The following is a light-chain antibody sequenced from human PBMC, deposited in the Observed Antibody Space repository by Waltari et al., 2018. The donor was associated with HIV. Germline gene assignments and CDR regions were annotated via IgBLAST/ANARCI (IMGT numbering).Light chain of an antibody. CDR2: DVI. Sequence: QSALTQPASVSGSPGQSITISCTGTSSDIGGYNYVSWYQQHPGKPPKVLIYDVINRPSGVSDRFSGSKSCNTASLPISGLQAEDEADYYGASYTGRSIPCVFGGGTKLTV. CDR3: ASYTGRSIPCV. CDR1: SSDIGGYNY. J-gene: IGLJ3*02. V-gene: IGLV2-14*03.